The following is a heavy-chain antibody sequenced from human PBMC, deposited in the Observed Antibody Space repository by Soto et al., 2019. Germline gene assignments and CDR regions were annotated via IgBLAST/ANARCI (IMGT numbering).Heavy chain of an antibody. CDR1: GGSISSYY. J-gene: IGHJ6*02. Sequence: SETLSLTCTVSGGSISSYYWSWIRQPPGKGLEWIGYIYYSGSTNYNPSLKSRVTISVDTSKNQFSLKLSSVTAADTAVYYCARMSNDILTGSYYGMDVWGQGTTVTVSS. D-gene: IGHD3-9*01. V-gene: IGHV4-59*01. CDR3: ARMSNDILTGSYYGMDV. CDR2: IYYSGST.